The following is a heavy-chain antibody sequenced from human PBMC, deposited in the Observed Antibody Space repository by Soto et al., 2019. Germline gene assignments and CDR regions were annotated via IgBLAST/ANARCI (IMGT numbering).Heavy chain of an antibody. D-gene: IGHD5-18*01. V-gene: IGHV4-59*01. CDR1: GGSISSYY. CDR2: IYYSGIT. J-gene: IGHJ4*02. CDR3: ARERRDGYKHYFDY. Sequence: QVQLQESGPGLVKPSETLSLMCTVSGGSISSYYWSWIRQPPGKGLEWIGYIYYSGITNYNPSLKSRVTISVDTSKNQFSLKLRSVTAADTAVYYCARERRDGYKHYFDYWGQGTLVTVSS.